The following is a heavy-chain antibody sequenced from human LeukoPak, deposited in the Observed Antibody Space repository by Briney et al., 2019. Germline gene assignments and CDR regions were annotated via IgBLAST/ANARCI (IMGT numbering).Heavy chain of an antibody. D-gene: IGHD6-19*01. J-gene: IGHJ4*02. V-gene: IGHV3-9*01. CDR1: GFIFNNYA. Sequence: GGSLRLSCAGSGFIFNNYAMHWVRQPPGKGLEWVSGISWNSGSIDYADSVKGRFTISRDNAKNSLYLQMNSLRVEDTAFYYCAKDNRRHYTSGPNPDSLHWGQGALVTVS. CDR2: ISWNSGSI. CDR3: AKDNRRHYTSGPNPDSLH.